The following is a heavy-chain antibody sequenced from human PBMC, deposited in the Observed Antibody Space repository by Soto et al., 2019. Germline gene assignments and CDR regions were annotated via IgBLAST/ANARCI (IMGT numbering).Heavy chain of an antibody. CDR3: ARTARACYGLDV. J-gene: IGHJ6*02. Sequence: EVQLVESGGGLVQPGGSLRLSCEASGFTFRNYDMHWVRQGTGKGLEWVSGISAAGDPDYADAVVGRFTISSGNAQNSFFLQMNSLRGGDTAVYYCARTARACYGLDVWGQGTTVIGSS. CDR1: GFTFRNYD. CDR2: ISAAGDP. V-gene: IGHV3-13*05. D-gene: IGHD2-21*02.